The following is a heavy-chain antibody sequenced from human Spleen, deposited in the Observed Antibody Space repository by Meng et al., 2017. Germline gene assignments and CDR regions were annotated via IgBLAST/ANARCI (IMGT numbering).Heavy chain of an antibody. CDR3: ARGVGGGAYYEIWGGYDAFDI. CDR1: GYTFTSYS. V-gene: IGHV7-4-1*02. D-gene: IGHD3-3*01. Sequence: ASVKVSCKASGYTFTSYSINWVRQGPGHGLEWMGWINTNTGNPTYAQGFTGRFVFSLDTSVTTAYLQISSLKAEDTAVYYCARGVGGGAYYEIWGGYDAFDIWGQGTMVTVSS. J-gene: IGHJ3*02. CDR2: INTNTGNP.